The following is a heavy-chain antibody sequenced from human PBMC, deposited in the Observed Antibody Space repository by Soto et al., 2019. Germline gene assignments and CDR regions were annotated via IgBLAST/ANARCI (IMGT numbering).Heavy chain of an antibody. CDR3: ARDFYYSGGSWSDCFDP. CDR1: GYTFSTYG. CDR2: IGAYNGHT. V-gene: IGHV1-18*01. Sequence: QVQLVQSGAEVNKPGASVKVSCKASGYTFSTYGISWVRQAPGQGLEWMGWIGAYNGHTNYAQKFQGRVTMTIDTSTSTAHMELGSLRSDDTAVYYCARDFYYSGGSWSDCFDPWGQGTLVTVSS. J-gene: IGHJ5*02. D-gene: IGHD2-15*01.